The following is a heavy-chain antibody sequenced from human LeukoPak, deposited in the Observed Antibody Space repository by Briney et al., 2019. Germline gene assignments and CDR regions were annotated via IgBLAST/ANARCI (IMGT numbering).Heavy chain of an antibody. CDR2: ICGSGGST. Sequence: GGSLRLSCGASGFTFSNYAMSWVRQAPGKGLEWVSAICGSGGSTYYADSVKGRFTISRDNFKNTLSLEMNSLRAEDTAVYYCAKVFSGWFYDYWGQGTLVTVSS. J-gene: IGHJ4*02. V-gene: IGHV3-23*01. CDR3: AKVFSGWFYDY. CDR1: GFTFSNYA. D-gene: IGHD6-19*01.